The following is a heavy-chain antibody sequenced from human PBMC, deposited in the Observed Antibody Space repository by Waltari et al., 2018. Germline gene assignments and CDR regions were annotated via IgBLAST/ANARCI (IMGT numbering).Heavy chain of an antibody. Sequence: EVQLVQSGAEVKKPGESLNISCKGSGYIFSPYCIGWVRQMSGKGLEWMGFIYPGDSDTRYSPSFQGQVTFSVDKSISTAYLQWSSLRASDTAMYYCARLPSDFSNYGDYWGQGALVTVSS. J-gene: IGHJ4*02. D-gene: IGHD4-4*01. CDR1: GYIFSPYC. CDR2: IYPGDSDT. V-gene: IGHV5-51*01. CDR3: ARLPSDFSNYGDY.